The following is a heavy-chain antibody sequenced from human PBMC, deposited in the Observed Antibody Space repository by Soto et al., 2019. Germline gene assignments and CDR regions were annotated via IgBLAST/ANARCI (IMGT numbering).Heavy chain of an antibody. CDR3: ARGGRQQLVRRDSFDR. CDR1: RGSFNGYS. D-gene: IGHD6-13*01. V-gene: IGHV4-34*01. J-gene: IGHJ5*02. Sequence: SETLSLTSAIYRGSFNGYSWSWIRQPAGKGLEGVGEIPHRGSTNYNPSLKSRVTMSLDTSKNQFSLNLTSVTAADTAVYYCARGGRQQLVRRDSFDRWGQGTLVTVSS. CDR2: IPHRGST.